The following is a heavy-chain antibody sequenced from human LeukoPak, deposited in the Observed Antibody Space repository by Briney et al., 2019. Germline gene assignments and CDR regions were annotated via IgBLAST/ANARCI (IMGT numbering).Heavy chain of an antibody. D-gene: IGHD5-24*01. CDR1: EFTFDDYA. CDR2: ISWNSGSI. Sequence: GGSLRLSCAASEFTFDDYAMHWVRQAPRKGLEWVSGISWNSGSIGYADSVKGRFTISRDNAKNSLYLQMNSLRAEDMALYYCAKDSRDGYNYGWYFDLWGRGTLVTVSS. V-gene: IGHV3-9*03. CDR3: AKDSRDGYNYGWYFDL. J-gene: IGHJ2*01.